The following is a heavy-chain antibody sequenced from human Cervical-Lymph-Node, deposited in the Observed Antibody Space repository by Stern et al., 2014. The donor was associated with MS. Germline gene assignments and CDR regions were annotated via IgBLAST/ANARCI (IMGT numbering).Heavy chain of an antibody. J-gene: IGHJ4*02. CDR1: GGTFSTST. Sequence: QVQLGQSGAEVKKPGSSVRVSCTSSGGTFSTSTTSWVRQAPGQGLEWVGRIIPSLHMTNYAQKFQGRVTISADYMELNSLTSEDTAVYYCARWDETHGRDYWGQGTLVTVSS. V-gene: IGHV1-69*09. CDR2: IIPSLHMT. D-gene: IGHD2-8*01. CDR3: ARWDETHGRDY.